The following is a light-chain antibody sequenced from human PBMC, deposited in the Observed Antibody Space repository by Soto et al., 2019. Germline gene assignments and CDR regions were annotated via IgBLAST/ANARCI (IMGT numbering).Light chain of an antibody. CDR1: QSVRSY. Sequence: EIVLTQSPATLSLSPGERATLSCRASQSVRSYLAWYQQKPGQAPRLLIYDASNRATGIPARFSGSGSGTDFTLTITDLEPEDFAIYYCQQRSNWPWTFGQGTKVDIK. J-gene: IGKJ1*01. V-gene: IGKV3-11*01. CDR3: QQRSNWPWT. CDR2: DAS.